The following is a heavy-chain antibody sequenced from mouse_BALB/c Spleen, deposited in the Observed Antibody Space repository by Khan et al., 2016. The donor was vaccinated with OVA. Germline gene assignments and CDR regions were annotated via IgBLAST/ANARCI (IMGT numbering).Heavy chain of an antibody. J-gene: IGHJ4*01. CDR3: ARDPPYYSMDY. Sequence: QVQLQQSGPGLVAPSQSLSITCTVSGFSLTDYAVSWIRQPPGKGLEWLGVIWVSGSKYYNSVFKPRLSISKDNSKSQVFLKMNSLQTDDTAMYFCARDPPYYSMDYWGQGTSVTVSS. CDR1: GFSLTDYA. V-gene: IGHV2-6-5*01. CDR2: IWVSGSK.